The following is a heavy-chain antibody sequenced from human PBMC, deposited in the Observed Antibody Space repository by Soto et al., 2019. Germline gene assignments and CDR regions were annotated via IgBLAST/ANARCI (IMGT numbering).Heavy chain of an antibody. CDR2: IIPILGIA. CDR1: GGTFSSYT. Sequence: QVQLVQSGAEVKKPGSSVKVSCKASGGTFSSYTISWVRQAPGHGLEWMGRIIPILGIANYAQKFQGRVTITEDKSTSTAYMELSSLRSEDTAVYYWARVIHSTVRGIYYYYGMDVWGQGTTVTVSS. V-gene: IGHV1-69*02. J-gene: IGHJ6*02. CDR3: ARVIHSTVRGIYYYYGMDV. D-gene: IGHD4-17*01.